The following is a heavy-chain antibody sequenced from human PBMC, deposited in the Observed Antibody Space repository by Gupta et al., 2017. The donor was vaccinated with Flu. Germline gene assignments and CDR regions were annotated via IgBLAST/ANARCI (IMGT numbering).Heavy chain of an antibody. J-gene: IGHJ4*02. CDR1: GGSFSGYY. CDR2: INHSVST. D-gene: IGHD6-6*01. Sequence: QVQLQQWGAGLLKPSETLSRTCAVYGGSFSGYYWSWIRQPPGKGLEWIGEINHSVSTNSNPSLKSRVTISVDTSKNKFSLKLSSVTAADTAVYYCARVRLSIAARPGVWGYFDYWGQGTMVTVSS. V-gene: IGHV4-34*01. CDR3: ARVRLSIAARPGVWGYFDY.